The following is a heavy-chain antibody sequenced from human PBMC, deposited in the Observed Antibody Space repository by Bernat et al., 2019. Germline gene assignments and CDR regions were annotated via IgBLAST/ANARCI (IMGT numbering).Heavy chain of an antibody. J-gene: IGHJ4*02. D-gene: IGHD6-19*01. V-gene: IGHV3-53*01. CDR2: IFSGGST. CDR3: ARELSSGWYDY. Sequence: EVQLVESGGGLIQPGGSLRLSCAASGFTVSSNYMSWVRQAPGKGLERVSVIFSGGSTYYADSVKGRFTISRDNSKNTLYLQMNSLRAEDTAVYYCARELSSGWYDYWGQGTLVTVSS. CDR1: GFTVSSNY.